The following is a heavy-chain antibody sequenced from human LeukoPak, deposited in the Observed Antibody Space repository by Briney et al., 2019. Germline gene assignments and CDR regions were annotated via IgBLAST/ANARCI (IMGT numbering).Heavy chain of an antibody. D-gene: IGHD6-19*01. V-gene: IGHV5-51*01. CDR1: GYSFPNYW. J-gene: IGHJ4*02. Sequence: GESLKTSCKGSGYSFPNYWIGWVRQAPGKGLEWMGIIYPRDSDTRYSPSFQGQVTISADKSISAAYLQWSSLKASDTAMYYCARRESSGSIDYWGQGTLVTVSS. CDR3: ARRESSGSIDY. CDR2: IYPRDSDT.